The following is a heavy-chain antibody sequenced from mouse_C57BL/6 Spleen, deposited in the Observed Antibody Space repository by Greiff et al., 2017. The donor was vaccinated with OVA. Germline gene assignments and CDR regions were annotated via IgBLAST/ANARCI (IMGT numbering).Heavy chain of an antibody. V-gene: IGHV5-17*01. Sequence: EVKLVESGGGLVKPGGSLKLSCAASGFTFSDYGMHWVRQAPEKGLEWVAYISSGSSTIYYADTVKGRFTISRDNAKNTPFLQMTSLRSEDTAMYYCARRYYGSSWLDYWGQGTSVTVSS. CDR3: ARRYYGSSWLDY. J-gene: IGHJ4*01. D-gene: IGHD1-1*01. CDR1: GFTFSDYG. CDR2: ISSGSSTI.